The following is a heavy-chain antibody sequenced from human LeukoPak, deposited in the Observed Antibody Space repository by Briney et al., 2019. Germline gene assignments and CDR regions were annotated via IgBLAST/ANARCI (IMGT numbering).Heavy chain of an antibody. D-gene: IGHD3-16*01. J-gene: IGHJ5*02. CDR1: GGSISSYY. CDR3: ARAHDFFGGTWFDP. Sequence: PSETLSLTCTVSGGSISSYYWSWIRQPPGKGLEWIGYISDTGTTNYIPSLKSRLSISVDTSKNQISLKLSSVTSADTAVYYCARAHDFFGGTWFDPWGQGTLVTVSS. V-gene: IGHV4-59*01. CDR2: ISDTGTT.